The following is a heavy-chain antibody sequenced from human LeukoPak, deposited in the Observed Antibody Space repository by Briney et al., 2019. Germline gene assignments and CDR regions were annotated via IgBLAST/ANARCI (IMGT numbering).Heavy chain of an antibody. V-gene: IGHV1-69*05. Sequence: SVKVSCKASGGTFSSYAISWVRQAPGQGLEWMGGIIPIFGTANYAQKFQGRVTMTRDTSISTAFMELTSLRSEDTAVYYCVRGPPNWGFDFWGQGALVTVSS. CDR3: VRGPPNWGFDF. J-gene: IGHJ4*02. CDR2: IIPIFGTA. CDR1: GGTFSSYA. D-gene: IGHD7-27*01.